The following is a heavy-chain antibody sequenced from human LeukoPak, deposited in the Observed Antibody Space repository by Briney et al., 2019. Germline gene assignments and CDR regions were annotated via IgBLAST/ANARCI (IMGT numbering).Heavy chain of an antibody. V-gene: IGHV4-59*06. CDR3: AKKGVGDYDWFDP. CDR1: GGSISSYY. D-gene: IGHD4-17*01. J-gene: IGHJ5*02. CDR2: IYYSGST. Sequence: SETLSLTCTVSGGSISSYYWSWIRQHPGKGLEWIGYIYYSGSTYYNPSLKSRVTISVDTSKNQFSLKLSSVTAADTAVYYCAKKGVGDYDWFDPWGQGTLVTVSS.